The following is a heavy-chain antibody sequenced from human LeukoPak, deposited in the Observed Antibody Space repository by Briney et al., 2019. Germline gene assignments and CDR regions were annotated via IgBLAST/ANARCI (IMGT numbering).Heavy chain of an antibody. D-gene: IGHD3-22*01. Sequence: GSLRLSCAASAFTFSSYSMNWVRQAPGKGLEWVSSISSSSSYVYYADSVKGRFTISRHNAKNSLYLQMNSLRAEDTAVYYCARDLGHYYDNLDYWGQGTLVTVSS. J-gene: IGHJ4*02. CDR3: ARDLGHYYDNLDY. CDR1: AFTFSSYS. V-gene: IGHV3-21*01. CDR2: ISSSSSYV.